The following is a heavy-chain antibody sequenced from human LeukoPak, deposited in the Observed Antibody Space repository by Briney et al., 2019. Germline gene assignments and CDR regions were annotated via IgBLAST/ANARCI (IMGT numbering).Heavy chain of an antibody. Sequence: GGSLRLSCAASGFTFSSYGMHWVRQAPGKGLEWVAVISYDGSNKYYADSVEGRFTISRDNSKNTLYLQMNSLRAEDTAVYYCAKDIVGQQLGPHYWGQGTLVTVSS. V-gene: IGHV3-30*18. J-gene: IGHJ4*02. CDR2: ISYDGSNK. CDR3: AKDIVGQQLGPHY. D-gene: IGHD6-13*01. CDR1: GFTFSSYG.